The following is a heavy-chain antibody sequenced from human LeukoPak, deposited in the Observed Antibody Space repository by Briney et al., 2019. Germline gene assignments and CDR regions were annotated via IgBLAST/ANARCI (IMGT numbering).Heavy chain of an antibody. CDR2: IRYDGSNK. CDR3: ARGAPYCSGANCMYYFDY. Sequence: GGSLRLSCAASGFTFSSYGMHWVRQAPGKGLEWVAFIRYDGSNKYYADSVKGRFTISRDNAKNSLYLQMNSLRAEDTAVYYCARGAPYCSGANCMYYFDYWGQGTLVTVSS. D-gene: IGHD2-15*01. J-gene: IGHJ4*02. V-gene: IGHV3-30*02. CDR1: GFTFSSYG.